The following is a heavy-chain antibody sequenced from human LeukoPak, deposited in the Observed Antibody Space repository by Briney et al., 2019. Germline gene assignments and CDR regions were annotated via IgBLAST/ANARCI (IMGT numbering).Heavy chain of an antibody. V-gene: IGHV7-4-1*02. CDR3: ARPSSSWPGDAFDI. D-gene: IGHD6-13*01. CDR2: INTNTGNP. CDR1: GYTFTSYA. Sequence: ASVKVSCKASGYTFTSYAMNWVRQAPGQGLEWMGWINTNTGNPTYAQGFTGRFVFSLDTSVSTSYLQISSLKAEDTAVFYCARPSSSWPGDAFDIWGQGAMVTVSS. J-gene: IGHJ3*02.